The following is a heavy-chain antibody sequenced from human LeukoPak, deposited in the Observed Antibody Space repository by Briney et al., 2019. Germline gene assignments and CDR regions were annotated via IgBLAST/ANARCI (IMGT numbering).Heavy chain of an antibody. V-gene: IGHV6-1*01. CDR1: GDSVSSNSAA. CDR3: ARDPLPYSSGWYAGFDY. CDR2: TYYRSKWYN. D-gene: IGHD6-19*01. Sequence: SQTLSLTCAISGDSVSSNSAAWNWIRQSPSRGLEWLGRTYYRSKWYNDYAVSVKNRITINPDTSKNQFSLQLNSVTPEDTAVYYCARDPLPYSSGWYAGFDYWGQGTLVTVSS. J-gene: IGHJ4*02.